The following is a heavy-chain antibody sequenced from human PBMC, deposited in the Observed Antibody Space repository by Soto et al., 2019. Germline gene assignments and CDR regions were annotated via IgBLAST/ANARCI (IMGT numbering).Heavy chain of an antibody. CDR3: AKAGDYSYFDY. V-gene: IGHV3-23*01. CDR2: ISVSGSST. J-gene: IGHJ4*02. CDR1: GFTFSSYA. D-gene: IGHD2-21*01. Sequence: GSLRLSCAASGFTFSSYAMNWVRQAPGKGLEWVSAISVSGSSTYYADSVKGRFTISRDNSKNTLYLQMNSLRAEDTAVYYCAKAGDYSYFDYWGQGTLVTVSS.